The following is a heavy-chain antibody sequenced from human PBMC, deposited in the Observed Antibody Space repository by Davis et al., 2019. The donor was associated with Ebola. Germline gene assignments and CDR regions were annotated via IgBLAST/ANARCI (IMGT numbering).Heavy chain of an antibody. D-gene: IGHD6-19*01. CDR3: ASAISVGGHK. CDR1: GFTFSDYG. V-gene: IGHV3-23*01. J-gene: IGHJ4*02. CDR2: VTGSSDR. Sequence: GESLKISCAASGFTFSDYGMSWVRQAPGKGLEWVSGVTGSSDRYYADSVKGRFTISRDNAKNMLYLQMNSLRAEDTAIYYCASAISVGGHKWGQGTLVTVSS.